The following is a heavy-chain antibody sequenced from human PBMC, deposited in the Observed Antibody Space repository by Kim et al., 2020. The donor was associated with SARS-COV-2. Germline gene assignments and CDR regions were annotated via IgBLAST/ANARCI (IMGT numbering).Heavy chain of an antibody. CDR1: GGSISSYY. J-gene: IGHJ4*02. D-gene: IGHD3-3*01. CDR2: IYTSGST. Sequence: SETLSLTCTVSGGSISSYYWSWIRQPAGKGLEWIGRIYTSGSTNYNPSLKSRVTMSVDTSKNQFSLKLSSVTAADTAVYYCARGAYDFWSGYYPFDYWGQGTLVTVSS. CDR3: ARGAYDFWSGYYPFDY. V-gene: IGHV4-4*07.